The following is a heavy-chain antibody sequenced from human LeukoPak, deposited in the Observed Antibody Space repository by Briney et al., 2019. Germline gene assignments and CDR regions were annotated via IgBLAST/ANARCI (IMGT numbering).Heavy chain of an antibody. J-gene: IGHJ5*02. CDR2: INHSGST. CDR1: GGSFSGYY. D-gene: IGHD3-3*01. CDR3: ARGRRNYDFWSGHGRWFDP. V-gene: IGHV4-34*01. Sequence: SETLSLTCAVYGGSFSGYYWSWIRQPPGKGLEWIGEINHSGSTNYNPSLKSRVTISVDTSKNQFSLKLSSVTVADTAVYYCARGRRNYDFWSGHGRWFDPWGQGTLVTVSS.